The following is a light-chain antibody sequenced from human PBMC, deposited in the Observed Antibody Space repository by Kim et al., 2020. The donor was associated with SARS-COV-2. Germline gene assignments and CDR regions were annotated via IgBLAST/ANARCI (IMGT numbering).Light chain of an antibody. CDR2: GAS. CDR3: QQYGSSPRT. Sequence: PGARATLAGRASQSVSSSYLAWYQQKPGQAPRLLIYGASSRATGIPDRVSGSGSGTEFTLTISGLEPEDFAVYYCQQYGSSPRTFGQGTKVDIK. V-gene: IGKV3-20*01. J-gene: IGKJ1*01. CDR1: QSVSSSY.